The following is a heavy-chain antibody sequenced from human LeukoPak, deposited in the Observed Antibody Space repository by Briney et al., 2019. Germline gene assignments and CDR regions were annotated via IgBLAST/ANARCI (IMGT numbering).Heavy chain of an antibody. CDR1: GFTFDDYS. CDR2: ISWDSGSI. Sequence: GGSLRLSCAASGFTFDDYSMHWVRQVPGKGLEWVSGISWDSGSIADADSVKGRFTISRDDAKTSLFLQMNSLRVEDMAMYYCVKGDSSIVPDAFDIWGKGTMVPVSS. D-gene: IGHD1-26*01. J-gene: IGHJ3*02. V-gene: IGHV3-9*03. CDR3: VKGDSSIVPDAFDI.